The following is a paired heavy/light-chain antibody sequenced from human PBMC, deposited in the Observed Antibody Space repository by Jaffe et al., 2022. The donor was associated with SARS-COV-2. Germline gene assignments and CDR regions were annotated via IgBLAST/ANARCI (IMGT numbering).Heavy chain of an antibody. D-gene: IGHD3-10*01. Sequence: EVQLVESGGGLVQPGGSLRLSCAASGFTFSTYWMHWVRQAPGKGLVWVSRLDTDGSSTSYADSVKGRFTISRDNAKNTLYLQMNSLRAEDTAVYYCARGGRYYGSGSFYILDYWGRGTLVTVSS. CDR3: ARGGRYYGSGSFYILDY. CDR2: LDTDGSST. CDR1: GFTFSTYW. J-gene: IGHJ4*02. V-gene: IGHV3-74*01.
Light chain of an antibody. CDR2: STN. J-gene: IGLJ3*02. V-gene: IGLV8-61*01. CDR1: SGSVSTSHY. CDR3: VLYMGSGIWV. Sequence: QTVVTQEPSFSVSPGGTVTLTCGLSSGSVSTSHYPSWYQQTPGQAPRTLISSTNTRSSGVPDRFSGSIFGNTAALTITGAQADDESDYYCVLYMGSGIWVFGGGTKVTVL.